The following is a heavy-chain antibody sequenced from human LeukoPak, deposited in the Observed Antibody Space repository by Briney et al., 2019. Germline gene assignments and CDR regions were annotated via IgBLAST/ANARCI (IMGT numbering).Heavy chain of an antibody. CDR2: IFSSGST. D-gene: IGHD6-13*01. Sequence: SETLSLTCNVSGGSINNHFWSWIRQPLGKGLEWIGYIFSSGSTNYNPSLKSRVTFSVDTSKNQFSLKVSSVTAADTAVYFCARGGPWTAAGFDYWGQGTLVTVSS. J-gene: IGHJ4*02. V-gene: IGHV4-59*11. CDR1: GGSINNHF. CDR3: ARGGPWTAAGFDY.